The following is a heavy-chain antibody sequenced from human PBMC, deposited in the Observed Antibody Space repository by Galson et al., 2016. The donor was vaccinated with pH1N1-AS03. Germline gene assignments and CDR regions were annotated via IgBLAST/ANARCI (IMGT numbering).Heavy chain of an antibody. D-gene: IGHD5-12*01. V-gene: IGHV3-48*03. CDR2: ISDSGGAR. CDR1: GFTFSTYW. CDR3: ARDLKWGFGGGLTYGMDV. J-gene: IGHJ6*02. Sequence: SLRLSCAASGFTFSTYWMSWVRQAPGKGLEWVAYISDSGGARYHADSVKGRFTISRDNDRKSLYLQMNSLRVEDTAIYYCARDLKWGFGGGLTYGMDVWGQGTTVTVSS.